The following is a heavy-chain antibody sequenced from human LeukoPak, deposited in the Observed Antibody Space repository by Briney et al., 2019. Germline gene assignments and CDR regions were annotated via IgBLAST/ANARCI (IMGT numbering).Heavy chain of an antibody. Sequence: GGSLRFSCAASGFTFSSYSMNWVRQAPGKGLEWVSSISSSSDYMYYADSMKGRFTISRDNAKNSLYLQMNSLRAEDTAVYYCARDPGTIAAAGTGDYWGQGTLVTVSS. J-gene: IGHJ4*02. CDR1: GFTFSSYS. CDR2: ISSSSDYM. CDR3: ARDPGTIAAAGTGDY. D-gene: IGHD6-13*01. V-gene: IGHV3-21*01.